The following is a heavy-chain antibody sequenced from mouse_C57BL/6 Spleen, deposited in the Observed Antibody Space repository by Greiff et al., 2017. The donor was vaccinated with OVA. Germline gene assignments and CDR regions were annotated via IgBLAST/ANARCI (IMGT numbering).Heavy chain of an antibody. V-gene: IGHV1-72*01. CDR3: ARWLEAYYAMDY. Sequence: QVHVKQSGAELVKPGASVKLSCKASGYTFTSYWMHWVKQRPGRGLEWIGRIDPNSGGTKYNEKFKSKATLTVDTPSSTAYMQLSSLTSEDSAVYYCARWLEAYYAMDYWGQGTSVTVSS. D-gene: IGHD2-2*01. J-gene: IGHJ4*01. CDR1: GYTFTSYW. CDR2: IDPNSGGT.